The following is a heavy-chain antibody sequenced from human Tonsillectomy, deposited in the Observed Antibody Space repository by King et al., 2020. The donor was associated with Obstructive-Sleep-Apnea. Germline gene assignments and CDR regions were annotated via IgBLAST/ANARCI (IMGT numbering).Heavy chain of an antibody. D-gene: IGHD4-23*01. CDR3: ASALRWYLYDAFDI. CDR1: GFTFSSYW. Sequence: VQLVESGGGLVQPGGSLRLSCAASGFTFSSYWMSWVRQAPGKGLEWVANIKQDGSEKYYVDSVKGRFTISRDNAKNSLYLQMNSLRAEDTAVYYCASALRWYLYDAFDIWGQGTMVTVSS. J-gene: IGHJ3*02. CDR2: IKQDGSEK. V-gene: IGHV3-7*01.